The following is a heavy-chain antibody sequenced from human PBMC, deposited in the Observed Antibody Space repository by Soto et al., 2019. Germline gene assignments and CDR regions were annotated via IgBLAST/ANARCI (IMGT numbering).Heavy chain of an antibody. V-gene: IGHV3-30*03. D-gene: IGHD2-15*01. CDR2: ISYDGSNK. CDR1: GFTFSSYG. J-gene: IGHJ3*02. Sequence: GGSLRLSCAASGFTFSSYGMHWVRQAPGKGLEWVAVISYDGSNKYYADSVRGRFTISRDNSKNTLYLQMNSLRAEDTAVYYCASDPDIVVVVAAFTPFFDIWGQGTMVTVSS. CDR3: ASDPDIVVVVAAFTPFFDI.